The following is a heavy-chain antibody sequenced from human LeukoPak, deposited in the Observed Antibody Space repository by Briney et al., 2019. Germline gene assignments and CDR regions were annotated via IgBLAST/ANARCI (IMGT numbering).Heavy chain of an antibody. Sequence: GGSLRLSCAASGFTFDDYAMHWVRQAPGKGLEWVSGISWNSGSIGYADSVKGRFTISRDNAKNSLYLQMNSLRAEDTAVYYCARVLGYCSGGSCQYFDYWGQGTLVTVSS. CDR3: ARVLGYCSGGSCQYFDY. CDR2: ISWNSGSI. J-gene: IGHJ4*02. V-gene: IGHV3-9*01. D-gene: IGHD2-15*01. CDR1: GFTFDDYA.